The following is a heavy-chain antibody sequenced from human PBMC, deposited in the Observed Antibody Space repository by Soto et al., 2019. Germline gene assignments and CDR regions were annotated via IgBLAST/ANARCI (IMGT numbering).Heavy chain of an antibody. CDR2: INHSGST. CDR3: ARGGIIDY. V-gene: IGHV4-34*01. Sequence: SETLSLTCAVYGGSFSGYYWSWIRQPPGKGLEWIGEINHSGSTNYNPSLKSRVTISVDTSKNQFSLKLSSVTAADTAVYYCARGGIIDYWGQGTLVTVSS. CDR1: GGSFSGYY. D-gene: IGHD1-20*01. J-gene: IGHJ4*02.